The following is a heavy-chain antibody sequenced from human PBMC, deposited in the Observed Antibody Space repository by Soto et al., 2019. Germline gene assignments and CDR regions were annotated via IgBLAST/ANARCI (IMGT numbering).Heavy chain of an antibody. Sequence: QVQLVQSGAEVKKPGASVKVSCKASGYTFTSFDINWVRQATGQGLEWVGWMNPNSGNTGYAQKFQGRVTMTMNTSISTADMELSSLRSEDTAVYHCARGPIYGSGSYLSDPWGQGTLVTVSS. CDR1: GYTFTSFD. CDR2: MNPNSGNT. D-gene: IGHD3-10*01. CDR3: ARGPIYGSGSYLSDP. J-gene: IGHJ5*02. V-gene: IGHV1-8*01.